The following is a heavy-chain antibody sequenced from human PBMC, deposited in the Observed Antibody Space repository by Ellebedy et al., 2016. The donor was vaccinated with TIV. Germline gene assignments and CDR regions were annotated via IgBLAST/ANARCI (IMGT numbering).Heavy chain of an antibody. J-gene: IGHJ4*02. Sequence: AASVKVSCKASGGTFSSYAISWVRQAPGQELEWMGRIIPILGIANYAQKFQGRVTITADKSTSTAYMELSSLRSEDTAVYYCAREEGDTAMVMDYWGQGTLVTVSS. D-gene: IGHD5-18*01. CDR2: IIPILGIA. CDR3: AREEGDTAMVMDY. V-gene: IGHV1-69*04. CDR1: GGTFSSYA.